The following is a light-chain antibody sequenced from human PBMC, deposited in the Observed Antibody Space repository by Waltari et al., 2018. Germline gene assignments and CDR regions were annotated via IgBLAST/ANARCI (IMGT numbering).Light chain of an antibody. Sequence: DIVLTQSPGTMSLSQGERATLTFRASQSVSRTLAWYQQKPGQAPKLLIYGASIRATGIPDRFTGSGSGTDFSLTISSLEPEDFAIYFCQHYVRLPATFGQGTKVEIK. CDR3: QHYVRLPAT. V-gene: IGKV3-20*01. CDR1: QSVSRT. CDR2: GAS. J-gene: IGKJ1*01.